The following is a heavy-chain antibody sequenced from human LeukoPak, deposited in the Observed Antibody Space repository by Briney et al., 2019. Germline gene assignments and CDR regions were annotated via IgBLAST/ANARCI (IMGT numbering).Heavy chain of an antibody. D-gene: IGHD3-9*01. CDR3: ARDPGILSGYPLFDP. J-gene: IGHJ5*02. CDR1: SYTFSNYG. V-gene: IGHV1-18*01. CDR2: ISVYNGNT. Sequence: ASVKVSCKASSYTFSNYGISWLRQAPGQGLEWMGWISVYNGNTNYAQKFQGRLTMTTDTSTNTAYMELRSLISDDTAVYYCARDPGILSGYPLFDPWGQGTLVTVSS.